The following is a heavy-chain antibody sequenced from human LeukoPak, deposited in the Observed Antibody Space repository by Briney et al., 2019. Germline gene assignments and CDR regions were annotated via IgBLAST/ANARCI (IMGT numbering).Heavy chain of an antibody. CDR1: GYTFTGYY. CDR2: INPNSGGT. J-gene: IGHJ4*02. Sequence: ASVKVSCKASGYTFTGYYMHWVRQAPGQGLEWMGRINPNSGGTNYAQKFQGRVTMTRDTSISTAYMELSRLRSDDTAVYYCARASTYWGGDCYSGVDYWGQGTLVTASS. V-gene: IGHV1-2*06. D-gene: IGHD2-21*02. CDR3: ARASTYWGGDCYSGVDY.